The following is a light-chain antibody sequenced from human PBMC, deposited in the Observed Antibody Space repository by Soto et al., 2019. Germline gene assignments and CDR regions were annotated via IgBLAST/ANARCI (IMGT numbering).Light chain of an antibody. CDR1: QAISSY. Sequence: IQLTQSPSSLSASVGDRVTITCRASQAISSYLDWYQQKPGKAPKLLIYAASTLQSGVPSRFSGSGSGTDFTLTISSLQPEDFATYYCQQLNSYPLTFGGGTKVEIK. CDR2: AAS. V-gene: IGKV1-9*01. J-gene: IGKJ4*01. CDR3: QQLNSYPLT.